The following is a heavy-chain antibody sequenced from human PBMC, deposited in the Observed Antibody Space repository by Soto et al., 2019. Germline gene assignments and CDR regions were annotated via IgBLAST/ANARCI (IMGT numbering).Heavy chain of an antibody. Sequence: QVQLQESGPGLVKPSQTLSLTCTVSGGSISTGGYYWTWIRQHPGKGLEWIGYIYYSGSTYYNPALKSRVTISVDTSKNQFSLKLSSVTAADTAVYYCARGLSVTLCDNWGQGTLVTVSS. V-gene: IGHV4-31*03. CDR2: IYYSGST. J-gene: IGHJ4*02. D-gene: IGHD4-17*01. CDR3: ARGLSVTLCDN. CDR1: GGSISTGGYY.